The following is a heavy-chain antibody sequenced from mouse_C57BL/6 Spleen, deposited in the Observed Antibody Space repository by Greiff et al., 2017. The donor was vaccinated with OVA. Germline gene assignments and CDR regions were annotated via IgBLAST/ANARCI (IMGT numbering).Heavy chain of an antibody. V-gene: IGHV7-3*01. CDR1: GFTFTDYY. Sequence: EVKLVESGGGLVQPGGSLSLSCAASGFTFTDYYMSWVRQPPGKALEWLGFIRNKANGYTIEYSASVKGRFTISRDNSQSILYLQMNALRAEDSATYYCARYTTAGPAVDYWGQGTTLTVSS. J-gene: IGHJ2*01. CDR3: ARYTTAGPAVDY. CDR2: IRNKANGYTI. D-gene: IGHD1-2*01.